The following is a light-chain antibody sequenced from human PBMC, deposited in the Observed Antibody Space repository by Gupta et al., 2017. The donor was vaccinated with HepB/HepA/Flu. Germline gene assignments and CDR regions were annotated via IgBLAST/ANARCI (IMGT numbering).Light chain of an antibody. CDR2: RNT. CDR1: SSSIGAGYD. CDR3: QSYDNSLTGHWV. Sequence: GTISCTGSSSSIGAGYDVHWYQQLPGTAPKLLIYRNTNRPSGVPDRFSGSRSGTSASLAITGLQAEDEANYYCQSYDNSLTGHWVFGGGTKLTVL. J-gene: IGLJ3*02. V-gene: IGLV1-40*01.